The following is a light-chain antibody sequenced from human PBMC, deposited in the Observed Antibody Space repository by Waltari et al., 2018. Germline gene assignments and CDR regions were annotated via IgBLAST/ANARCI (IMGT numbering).Light chain of an antibody. CDR3: QQRSNWPPVFT. V-gene: IGKV3-11*01. Sequence: VLTQYPATLSLSPGDRATLSCRANQSVNSYLAWYQQKVGQPPRLLIYDTSNRATGIPARFSGSGSGTDFSLTISSLEPEDFAIYYCQQRSNWPPVFTFGPGTKVDFK. CDR2: DTS. CDR1: QSVNSY. J-gene: IGKJ3*01.